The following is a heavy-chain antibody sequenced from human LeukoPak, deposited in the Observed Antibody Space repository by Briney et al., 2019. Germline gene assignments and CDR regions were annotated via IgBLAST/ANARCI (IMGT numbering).Heavy chain of an antibody. CDR3: VRLGGGDAFDI. V-gene: IGHV3-73*01. Sequence: GGSLRLSCAASGLTFSGFAMHWVRQASGKGLEWVGRIRSRANGYTTAYGASVKGRFTISRDDSKRSAFVQMSSLKTEDTAVYYCVRLGGGDAFDIWGPGTRVTVSS. CDR1: GLTFSGFA. CDR2: IRSRANGYTT. J-gene: IGHJ3*02. D-gene: IGHD2-15*01.